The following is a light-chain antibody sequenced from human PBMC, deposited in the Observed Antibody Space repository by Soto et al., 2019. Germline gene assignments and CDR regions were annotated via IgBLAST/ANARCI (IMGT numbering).Light chain of an antibody. CDR2: GAS. CDR1: QSVSSN. Sequence: EIVMTQSPATLSVSPGERATLSCRASQSVSSNLAWYQQKPGQAPTLVIYGASARATGIPARFSGSGSGTDFTLTISRLESEDCAVYYCQQYDSSPRTFGQGTKVDI. J-gene: IGKJ1*01. V-gene: IGKV3-15*01. CDR3: QQYDSSPRT.